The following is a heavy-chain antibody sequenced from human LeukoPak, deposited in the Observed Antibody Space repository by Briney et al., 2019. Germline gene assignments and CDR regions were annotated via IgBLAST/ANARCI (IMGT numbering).Heavy chain of an antibody. Sequence: GGSLTLSCVASGFTFSSYAMSWVRETPARGLEWVSSLRGNGDAFYADSVKGQFTLSRDESRNTVYLQLNKLRVEDTAIYYCAKASWVSTADAVLWGQGTVVTVSS. CDR3: AKASWVSTADAVL. V-gene: IGHV3-23*01. CDR1: GFTFSSYA. D-gene: IGHD3-16*01. CDR2: LRGNGDA. J-gene: IGHJ4*02.